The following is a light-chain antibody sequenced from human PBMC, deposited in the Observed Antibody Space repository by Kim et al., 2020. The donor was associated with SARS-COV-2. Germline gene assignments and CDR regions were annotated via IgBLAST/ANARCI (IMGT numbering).Light chain of an antibody. CDR2: GAS. V-gene: IGKV3-20*01. Sequence: CQGERPTPSARASQMVSRSSLAWCQQKPGQAPRLLIDGASSRATGIPDRFSGSGSGTDFTLTISRLEPDDFAVYYCQRYGSSPWTFVQGTKVDIK. CDR1: QMVSRSS. CDR3: QRYGSSPWT. J-gene: IGKJ1*01.